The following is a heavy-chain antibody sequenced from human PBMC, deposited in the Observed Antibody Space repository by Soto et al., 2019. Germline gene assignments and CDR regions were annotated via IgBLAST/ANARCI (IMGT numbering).Heavy chain of an antibody. D-gene: IGHD5-12*01. J-gene: IGHJ2*01. CDR2: IVPTFGTA. CDR1: GGTFSSYT. CDR3: ARGNHRWLQLWYFDL. Sequence: QVQLVQSGAEVKKPGSSVTVSCKASGGTFSSYTISWVRQAPGQGLEWMGGIVPTFGTANYAQKFQGRVTITTDESTSTAYMVLSSLRSEDTAVYYCARGNHRWLQLWYFDLWGRGTLVTVSS. V-gene: IGHV1-69*05.